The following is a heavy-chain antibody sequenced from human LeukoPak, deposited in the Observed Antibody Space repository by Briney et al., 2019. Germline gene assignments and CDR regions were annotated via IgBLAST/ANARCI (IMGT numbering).Heavy chain of an antibody. D-gene: IGHD2-2*02. CDR3: AREGGDIVVVPAAIDAFDI. V-gene: IGHV4-59*01. CDR2: IYYSGST. Sequence: SETLSLTCTVSGGSISSYYWSWIRQPPGKGLEWIGYIYYSGSTNYNPSLKSRVTISVDTSKNQFSLKLSSVTAADTAVYYCAREGGDIVVVPAAIDAFDIWGQGTVVTVSS. CDR1: GGSISSYY. J-gene: IGHJ3*02.